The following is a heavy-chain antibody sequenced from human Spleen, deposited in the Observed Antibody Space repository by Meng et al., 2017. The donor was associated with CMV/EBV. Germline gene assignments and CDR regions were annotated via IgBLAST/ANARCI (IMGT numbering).Heavy chain of an antibody. CDR1: FSDYA. D-gene: IGHD3-3*01. CDR3: TSLGYDFWSGYYDDYFDY. CDR2: NSHDGTEE. J-gene: IGHJ4*02. V-gene: IGHV3-30*04. Sequence: FSDYALHCVRHAPGKGLEWVALNSHDGTEEYYAESVKGRFTISRDNSKNTLYLQMNSLRPEDTAVYYCTSLGYDFWSGYYDDYFDYWGQGTLVTVSS.